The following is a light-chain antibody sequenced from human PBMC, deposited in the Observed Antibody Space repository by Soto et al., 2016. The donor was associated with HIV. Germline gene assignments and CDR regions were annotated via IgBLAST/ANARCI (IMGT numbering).Light chain of an antibody. CDR2: DDT. J-gene: IGLJ2*01. Sequence: SYELTQPPSVSVAPGKTARITCDGNNIGTKSVHWYRQKPGQAPVLFVYDDTDRPSGIPERFSGSNSGNTATLTISSVEAGDEADYFCQVWDRSSDQMIFGG. CDR1: NIGTKS. V-gene: IGLV3-21*03. CDR3: QVWDRSSDQMI.